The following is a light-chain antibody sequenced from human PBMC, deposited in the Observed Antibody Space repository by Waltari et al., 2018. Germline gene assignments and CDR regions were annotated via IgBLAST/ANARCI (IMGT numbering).Light chain of an antibody. CDR2: WAS. V-gene: IGKV4-1*01. Sequence: DIVMTQSPDSLAVSLGERAHIRCKSSQSDLYRSNNKNYLLRYQPKPGQPPKLLICWASTRESGVPDRFSGSGSGTDFTLTINRLQAEDVAVYYCQQYYSTPWTFGQGTKVEIK. CDR3: QQYYSTPWT. CDR1: QSDLYRSNNKNY. J-gene: IGKJ1*01.